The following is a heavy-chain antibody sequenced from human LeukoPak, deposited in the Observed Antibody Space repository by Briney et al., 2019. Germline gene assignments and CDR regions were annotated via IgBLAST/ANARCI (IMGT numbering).Heavy chain of an antibody. J-gene: IGHJ4*02. D-gene: IGHD2-2*02. CDR1: GGSHSGYY. V-gene: IGHV4-34*01. CDR3: ARGQYL. CDR2: INHSGST. Sequence: SDPLSLPRALYGGSHSGYYWSWIRQPPGKGREWIGEINHSGSTNYNPSLKSRVAIAVDTSKNQFSLKLSSVTAADTAVYYCARGQYLWGQGTLVTVSS.